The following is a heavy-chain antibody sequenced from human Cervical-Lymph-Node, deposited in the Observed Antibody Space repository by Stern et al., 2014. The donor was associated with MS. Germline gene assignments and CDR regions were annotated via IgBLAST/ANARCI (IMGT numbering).Heavy chain of an antibody. V-gene: IGHV2-5*01. CDR2: IYCNGDK. CDR1: GFSLTTSGVG. Sequence: QVTLRESGPTLVKPTQTLTLTCTFSGFSLTTSGVGVGWIRQPPGKALEGLALIYCNGDKRFSPSRKRRLTITKDTSKNQVDLTMTNMDPVDTATYYCGHSPATLAMGVDYWGQGSLVTVSS. D-gene: IGHD2-2*01. CDR3: GHSPATLAMGVDY. J-gene: IGHJ4*02.